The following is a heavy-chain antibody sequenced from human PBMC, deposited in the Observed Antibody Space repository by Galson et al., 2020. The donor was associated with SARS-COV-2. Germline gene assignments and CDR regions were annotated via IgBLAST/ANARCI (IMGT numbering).Heavy chain of an antibody. Sequence: HGESLKISCKGSGYSFTSYWISWVRQMPGKGLEWMGRIDPSDSYTNYSPSFQGHVTISADKSISTAYLQWSSLKASDTAMYYCASRQTHGSGTTTLYYYYYYMDVWGKGTTVTVSS. J-gene: IGHJ6*03. V-gene: IGHV5-10-1*01. CDR1: GYSFTSYW. CDR2: IDPSDSYT. CDR3: ASRQTHGSGTTTLYYYYYYMDV. D-gene: IGHD3-10*01.